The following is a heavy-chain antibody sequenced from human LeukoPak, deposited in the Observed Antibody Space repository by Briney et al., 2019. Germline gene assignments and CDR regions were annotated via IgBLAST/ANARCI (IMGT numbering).Heavy chain of an antibody. Sequence: GGSLRLSCAASGFTFSDYYMSWIRQAPGKGLEWVSYISSSGSTIYYADSVKGRFTISRDNAKNSLYLQMNSLGAEDTAVYYCARAKRGYCSGGSCYYFDYWGQGTLVTVSS. CDR1: GFTFSDYY. CDR3: ARAKRGYCSGGSCYYFDY. V-gene: IGHV3-11*01. CDR2: ISSSGSTI. J-gene: IGHJ4*02. D-gene: IGHD2-15*01.